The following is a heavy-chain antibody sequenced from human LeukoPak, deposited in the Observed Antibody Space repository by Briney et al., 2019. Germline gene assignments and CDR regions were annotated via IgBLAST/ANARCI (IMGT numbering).Heavy chain of an antibody. CDR2: TSSSSSTI. J-gene: IGHJ4*02. CDR1: GFTFSSYS. CDR3: AKDIGGSGAY. D-gene: IGHD3-16*01. Sequence: GGSLRLSCAASGFTFSSYSMDWVRQAPGKGLEWVSYTSSSSSTIKYADSVRGRFTISRDNAENTVYLQMNSLRAEDTAIYYCAKDIGGSGAYWGQGTLVTVSS. V-gene: IGHV3-48*01.